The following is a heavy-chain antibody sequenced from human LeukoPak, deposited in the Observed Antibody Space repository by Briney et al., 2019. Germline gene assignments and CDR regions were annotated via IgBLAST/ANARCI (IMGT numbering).Heavy chain of an antibody. CDR1: GGSISSYY. Sequence: KSSETLSLTCTVSGGSISSYYWSWIRQPPGKGLEWIGYIYYSGSTNYNPSLKSRVTISVDTSKNQFSLKLSSVTAADTAVYYCARGMISKVDYWGQGTLVTVSS. CDR2: IYYSGST. D-gene: IGHD3/OR15-3a*01. J-gene: IGHJ4*02. V-gene: IGHV4-59*01. CDR3: ARGMISKVDY.